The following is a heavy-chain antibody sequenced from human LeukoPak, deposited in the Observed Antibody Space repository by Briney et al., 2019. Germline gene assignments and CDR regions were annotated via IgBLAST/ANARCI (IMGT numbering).Heavy chain of an antibody. CDR2: IYYTGST. Sequence: SETLSLTCTVSGGSVSSGSYYWGWIRQPPGKGLEWIGYIYYTGSTNYNPSLKSRVTTSVDTFYNQFSLKLRSVTAADTAVYYCARVYSSNWPRPYYYFYSMDVWGKGTTVTVSS. V-gene: IGHV4-61*01. D-gene: IGHD6-13*01. J-gene: IGHJ6*03. CDR3: ARVYSSNWPRPYYYFYSMDV. CDR1: GGSVSSGSYY.